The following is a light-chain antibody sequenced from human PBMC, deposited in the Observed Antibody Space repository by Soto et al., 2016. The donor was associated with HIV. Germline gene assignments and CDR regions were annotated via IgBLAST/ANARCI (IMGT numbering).Light chain of an antibody. CDR2: AAS. Sequence: AIQMTQSPTSLSASVGDRVTITCRASQAVRNDLGWYQQKPGKAPKVLIYAASILQTGVPSRFSGGGSGTDFTLTINSLQPEDFATYYCLQDYIYPRTFGQGTKVEIK. CDR1: QAVRND. J-gene: IGKJ1*01. CDR3: LQDYIYPRT. V-gene: IGKV1-6*01.